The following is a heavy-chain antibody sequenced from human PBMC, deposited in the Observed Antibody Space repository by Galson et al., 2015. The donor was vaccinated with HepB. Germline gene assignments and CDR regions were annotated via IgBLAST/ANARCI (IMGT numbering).Heavy chain of an antibody. Sequence: SLRLSCAASGFTFSNFAMSWVRQAPGKGLEWVSAISGTAGNTYYADSVKGRFTISRDNSKNTLYLQMNSLRAEDTAVYYCANGYCSSTSCYSSDAFDTWGQGTLVTVSS. CDR3: ANGYCSSTSCYSSDAFDT. D-gene: IGHD2-2*01. J-gene: IGHJ5*02. CDR2: ISGTAGNT. CDR1: GFTFSNFA. V-gene: IGHV3-23*01.